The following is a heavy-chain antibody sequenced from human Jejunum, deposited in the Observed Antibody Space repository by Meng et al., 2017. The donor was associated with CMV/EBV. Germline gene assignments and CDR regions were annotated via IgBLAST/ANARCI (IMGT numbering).Heavy chain of an antibody. CDR3: ARGPGASTREGFDY. Sequence: QGRLQEPGPGLVKPSQTLSLPCTVSGGSVSSGGYYWAWIRQHPGKGLEWFGHIYYSGSTFYNPSLKRRVIISIGTSKNQFSLNLRSVTAADTAVYYCARGPGASTREGFDYWGLGTLVTVSS. CDR1: GGSVSSGGYY. V-gene: IGHV4-31*03. D-gene: IGHD1-26*01. CDR2: IYYSGST. J-gene: IGHJ4*02.